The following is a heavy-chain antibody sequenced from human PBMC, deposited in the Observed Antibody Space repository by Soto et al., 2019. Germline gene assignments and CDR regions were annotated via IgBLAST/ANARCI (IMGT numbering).Heavy chain of an antibody. J-gene: IGHJ4*02. CDR3: ARSGPINRVVTPYYFDY. CDR1: GFTFSSQA. Sequence: PGGSLRLSCASSGFTFSSQAMTWVRQAPGKGLEWVSDISTTSSTIYYADSVKGRFTISRDNAKNSLYLQMNSLRAEDTAVYYCARSGPINRVVTPYYFDYWGQGTLVTVSS. V-gene: IGHV3-48*01. D-gene: IGHD3-3*01. CDR2: ISTTSSTI.